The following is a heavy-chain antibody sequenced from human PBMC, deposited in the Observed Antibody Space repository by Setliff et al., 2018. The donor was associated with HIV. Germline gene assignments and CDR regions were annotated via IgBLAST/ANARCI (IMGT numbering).Heavy chain of an antibody. D-gene: IGHD3-3*01. CDR2: IKEDGSEK. Sequence: GGSLRLSCAASGFTFSNYWMTWVRHAPGKGLEWVANIKEDGSEKYYVDSVKGRFIISRDNAENSLDLQMNSLRAEDTAMYYCARDIITTFGVFTTSVGGWNYWGQGTLVTVSS. CDR3: ARDIITTFGVFTTSVGGWNY. V-gene: IGHV3-7*03. CDR1: GFTFSNYW. J-gene: IGHJ4*02.